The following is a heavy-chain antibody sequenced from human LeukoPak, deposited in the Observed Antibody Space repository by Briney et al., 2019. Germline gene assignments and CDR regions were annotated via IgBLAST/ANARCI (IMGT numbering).Heavy chain of an antibody. CDR3: ARPGYYDFLTGFYPFDY. CDR1: GGTFSSYA. Sequence: VASVKVSCKASGGTFSSYAISWVRQAPGQGLEWMGGIIPIFGTANYAQKFQGRVTITADESTSTAYMELSSRRSENPAVYYWARPGYYDFLTGFYPFDYWGRGTLVTVS. V-gene: IGHV1-69*13. D-gene: IGHD3-9*01. J-gene: IGHJ4*02. CDR2: IIPIFGTA.